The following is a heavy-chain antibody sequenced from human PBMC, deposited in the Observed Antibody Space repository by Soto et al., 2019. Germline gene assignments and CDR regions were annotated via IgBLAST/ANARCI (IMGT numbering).Heavy chain of an antibody. V-gene: IGHV4-34*01. CDR3: ARVMILRIGELDYYYYYGMDV. D-gene: IGHD3-10*01. CDR2: INHSGST. CDR1: GGFFSGCY. Sequence: PETFCLTWAVSGGFFSGCYWSWIRQPPGKGLEWIGEINHSGSTNYNPSLKSRVTISVDTSKNQFSLKLSSVTAADTAVYYCARVMILRIGELDYYYYYGMDVWGQGTTVT. J-gene: IGHJ6*02.